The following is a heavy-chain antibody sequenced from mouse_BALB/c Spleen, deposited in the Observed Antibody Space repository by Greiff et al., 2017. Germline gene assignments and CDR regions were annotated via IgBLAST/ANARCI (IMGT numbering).Heavy chain of an antibody. V-gene: IGHV5-6*01. CDR3: ARPGKAYYFDY. Sequence: EVQLVESGGDLVKPGGSLKLSCAASGFTFSSYGMSWVRQTPDKRLEWVATISSGGSYTYYPDSVKGRFTISRDNAKNTLYLQMSSLKSEDTAMYYCARPGKAYYFDYWGQGTTLTVSS. D-gene: IGHD1-1*01. CDR2: ISSGGSYT. J-gene: IGHJ2*01. CDR1: GFTFSSYG.